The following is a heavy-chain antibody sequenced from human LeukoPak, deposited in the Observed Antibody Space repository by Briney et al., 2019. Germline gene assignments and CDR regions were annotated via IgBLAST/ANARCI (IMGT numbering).Heavy chain of an antibody. CDR2: IYSGGST. CDR3: ARLVWGPIPHFDC. D-gene: IGHD2-2*02. Sequence: GGSLRLSCAASGFTVSTNYMSWVRQAPGEGLEWVSLIYSGGSTYYADSVKGRFTISRDNSKNTLFLQMNSLRVEDTAVYYCARLVWGPIPHFDCWGQGTLVTVSS. J-gene: IGHJ4*02. V-gene: IGHV3-53*01. CDR1: GFTVSTNY.